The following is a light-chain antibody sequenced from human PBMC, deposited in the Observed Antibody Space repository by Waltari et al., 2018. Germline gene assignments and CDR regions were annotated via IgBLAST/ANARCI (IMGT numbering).Light chain of an antibody. V-gene: IGLV2-23*01. J-gene: IGLJ3*02. Sequence: QSALTQPASVSGSPGQSITIPCTGISSDVGSYNLVSWYQQHPGKAPKLMIYEGSERPAGVANSFPGSKSGNTASLTISGRQAEDEADYYCCSYAGSSTPNWVFGGGTKLTVL. CDR1: SSDVGSYNL. CDR2: EGS. CDR3: CSYAGSSTPNWV.